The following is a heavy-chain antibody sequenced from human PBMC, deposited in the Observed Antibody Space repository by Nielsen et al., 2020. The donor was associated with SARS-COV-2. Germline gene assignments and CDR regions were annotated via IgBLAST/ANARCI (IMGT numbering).Heavy chain of an antibody. V-gene: IGHV1-46*01. Sequence: ASVKVSCKASGYTFTSYYMHWVRQAPGQGLEWMGIINPSGGSTSYAQKFQGRVTMTRNTSISTAYMELSSLRSEDTAVYYCARGPARVLRYFDWLPHRTEYFQHWGQGTLVTVSS. D-gene: IGHD3-9*01. J-gene: IGHJ1*01. CDR1: GYTFTSYY. CDR2: INPSGGST. CDR3: ARGPARVLRYFDWLPHRTEYFQH.